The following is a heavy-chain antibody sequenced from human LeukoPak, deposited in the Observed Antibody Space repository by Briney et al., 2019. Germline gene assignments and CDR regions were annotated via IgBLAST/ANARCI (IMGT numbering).Heavy chain of an antibody. CDR1: GGSISSYY. V-gene: IGHV4-59*01. CDR2: IYYSGST. D-gene: IGHD3-22*01. J-gene: IGHJ3*02. CDR3: ARFSSSYYYDSSGSDAFDI. Sequence: PSETLSLTCTVSGGSISSYYWSWIRQPPGKGLEWIGYIYYSGSTNYNPSLKSRVTISVDTSKNQFSLKLSSVTAADTAVYYCARFSSSYYYDSSGSDAFDIWGQGTMVTVSS.